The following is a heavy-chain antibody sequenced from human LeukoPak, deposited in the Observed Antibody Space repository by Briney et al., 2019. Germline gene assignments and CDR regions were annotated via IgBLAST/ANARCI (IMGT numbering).Heavy chain of an antibody. CDR1: GFTFSSYA. Sequence: GGSLRLSCAASGFTFSSYAMHWVRQAPGKGLEWVAAISYDGSNKYYADSVKGRFTISRDNSKNTLYLQMNSLRAEDTAVYYCARAIDVDTAMVNYWGQGTLVTVSS. J-gene: IGHJ4*02. V-gene: IGHV3-30-3*01. CDR2: ISYDGSNK. CDR3: ARAIDVDTAMVNY. D-gene: IGHD5-18*01.